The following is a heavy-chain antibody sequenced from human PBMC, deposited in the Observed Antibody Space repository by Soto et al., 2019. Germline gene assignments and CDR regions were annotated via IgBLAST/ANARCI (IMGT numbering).Heavy chain of an antibody. Sequence: ASVKVSCKASGYTFTNYGITWVRQAPGQGLEWMGWVSSYDGNRKYAQNFQGRVTMTTDTSTSTAYMELRSLRPDDTAVYYCARDPFNYDSSGYYSVYWGRGTLVTVSS. CDR2: VSSYDGNR. J-gene: IGHJ4*02. CDR3: ARDPFNYDSSGYYSVY. CDR1: GYTFTNYG. V-gene: IGHV1-18*01. D-gene: IGHD3-22*01.